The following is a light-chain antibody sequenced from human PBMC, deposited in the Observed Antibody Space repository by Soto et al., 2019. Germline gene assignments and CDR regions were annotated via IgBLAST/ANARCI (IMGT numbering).Light chain of an antibody. CDR1: KSLSNY. J-gene: IGKJ5*01. Sequence: EIGLTQSPDTLSLSPGERAALSCRASKSLSNYLAWYQQKPGQAPRLVIYDASNRATGIPARFSGSGSGTGCTRPISILETEDFAVYYCQQRRKFPTTVGQGTRLEIQ. V-gene: IGKV3-11*01. CDR3: QQRRKFPTT. CDR2: DAS.